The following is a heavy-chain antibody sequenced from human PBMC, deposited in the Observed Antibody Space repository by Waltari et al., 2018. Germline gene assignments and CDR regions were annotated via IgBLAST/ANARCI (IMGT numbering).Heavy chain of an antibody. CDR3: TKDMRYDFWSGDADAFDI. D-gene: IGHD3-3*01. Sequence: EVQLVESGGGVVKPGGSLRLSCAASGFIFEDYAMHWVRQAPGKGLEWVSLIIVDGEYTYYADSVKGRITISRDNRKDSLYLQMNSLTTEDTALYYCTKDMRYDFWSGDADAFDIWGQGTMVTVSS. CDR1: GFIFEDYA. J-gene: IGHJ3*02. CDR2: IIVDGEYT. V-gene: IGHV3-43*02.